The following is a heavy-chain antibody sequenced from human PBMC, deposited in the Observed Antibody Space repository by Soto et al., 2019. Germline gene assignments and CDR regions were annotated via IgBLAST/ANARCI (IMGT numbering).Heavy chain of an antibody. CDR3: ARSRGFGELLWHL. CDR1: GGSISSSSYY. J-gene: IGHJ5*02. V-gene: IGHV4-39*01. D-gene: IGHD3-10*01. CDR2: IYYSGST. Sequence: PSETLSLTCTVSGGSISSSSYYWGWIRQPPGKGLEWIGSIYYSGSTYYNPSLKSRVTISVDTSKNQFSLKLSSVTAADTAVYYCARSRGFGELLWHLWGQGTLVTVSS.